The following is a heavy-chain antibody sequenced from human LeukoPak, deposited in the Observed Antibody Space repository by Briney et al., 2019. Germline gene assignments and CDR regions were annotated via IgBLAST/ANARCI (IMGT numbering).Heavy chain of an antibody. CDR2: MYYSGGT. V-gene: IGHV4-39*07. CDR3: ARRGSGASLEYYFDL. Sequence: KPSETLSLTCTVPGGSISSYTSYWGWIRQPPGKGLEWIGSMYYSGGTYYNPSLKSRVTISVDTSKNQFSLKLSSVTAADTAVYYCARRGSGASLEYYFDLWGRGALVTVSS. J-gene: IGHJ2*01. D-gene: IGHD1-14*01. CDR1: GGSISSYTSY.